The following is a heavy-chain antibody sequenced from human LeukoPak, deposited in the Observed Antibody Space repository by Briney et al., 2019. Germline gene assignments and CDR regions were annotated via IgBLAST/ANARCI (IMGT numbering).Heavy chain of an antibody. Sequence: EASVKVSCKASGYTFIGYYIYWVRQAPGQGLEWMGWINCNSGGADYAQKFQGRITMTRDTSITTLYMELSSLRPDDTAVYYCARSGFYYGLDVWGQGTTVTVSS. J-gene: IGHJ6*02. CDR2: INCNSGGA. CDR3: ARSGFYYGLDV. CDR1: GYTFIGYY. V-gene: IGHV1-2*02.